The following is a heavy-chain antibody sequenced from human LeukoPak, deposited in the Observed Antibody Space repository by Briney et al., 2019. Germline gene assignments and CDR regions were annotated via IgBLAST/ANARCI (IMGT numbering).Heavy chain of an antibody. V-gene: IGHV4-61*02. CDR2: TYTSGST. CDR3: ARYSSGWPSGGYYYYYMDV. CDR1: GGSISSGSYY. Sequence: SQTLSLTCTVSGGSISSGSYYWSWIRQPAGKGLEWIGRTYTSGSTNYNPSLKSRVTISVDTSKNQFSLKLSSVTAADTAVYYCARYSSGWPSGGYYYYYMDVWGQGTTVTVSS. D-gene: IGHD6-19*01. J-gene: IGHJ6*03.